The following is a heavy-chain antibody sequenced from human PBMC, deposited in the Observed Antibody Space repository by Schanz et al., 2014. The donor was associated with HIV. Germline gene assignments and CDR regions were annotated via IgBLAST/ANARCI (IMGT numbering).Heavy chain of an antibody. D-gene: IGHD3-22*01. J-gene: IGHJ4*02. CDR2: INHSGSS. CDR1: GGSFSDYY. Sequence: QVPLQQWGAGLLKPSATLSLTCAVYGGSFSDYYWNWVRQSPGKGLEWIGEINHSGSSNYNPSLKGRVTKSVDTSKNQFSLRLTSVTAADTAVYYCARGTLDLEYYDSSDFYSWYLDHWGQGTLVTVSS. V-gene: IGHV4-34*02. CDR3: ARGTLDLEYYDSSDFYSWYLDH.